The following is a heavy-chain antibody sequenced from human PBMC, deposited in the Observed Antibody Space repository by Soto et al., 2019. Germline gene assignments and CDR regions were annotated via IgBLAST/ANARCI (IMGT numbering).Heavy chain of an antibody. CDR3: AGTYNPQWFGELLTGFDP. CDR1: GGSISSYY. D-gene: IGHD3-10*01. CDR2: IYYSGST. V-gene: IGHV4-59*01. J-gene: IGHJ5*02. Sequence: PSETLSLTCTVSGGSISSYYWSWIRQPPGKGLEWIGYIYYSGSTNYNPSLKSRVTISVDTSKNQFSLKLSSVTAADTAVYYCAGTYNPQWFGELLTGFDPWGQGTLVTVSS.